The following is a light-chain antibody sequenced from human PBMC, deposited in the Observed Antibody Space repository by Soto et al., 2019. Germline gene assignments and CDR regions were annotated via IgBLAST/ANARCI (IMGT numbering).Light chain of an antibody. CDR1: QNVSSN. Sequence: EIVLTQSPGTLSLSPGERATLSCRASQNVSSNLLVWYQQHPGQAPRLLIYGASSRATGIPARFSGSGSETEFTLTISSLQAEDSAVYFCQQYNNWPTWTFGQGTKVDIK. CDR2: GAS. CDR3: QQYNNWPTWT. V-gene: IGKV3-15*01. J-gene: IGKJ1*01.